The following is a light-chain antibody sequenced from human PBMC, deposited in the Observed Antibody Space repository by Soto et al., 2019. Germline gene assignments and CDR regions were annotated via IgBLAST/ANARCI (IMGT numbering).Light chain of an antibody. Sequence: EIVLTQSPGTLSLSPGERATLSCRASQSVSSSFLAWYQQKPGQAPRRLIDGASTRHTGIPDRFSGSGSGTDFTLTISRLEPEVSAVYYCQQYDSSPWTFGEGTKVEIK. CDR2: GAS. CDR3: QQYDSSPWT. J-gene: IGKJ1*01. V-gene: IGKV3-20*01. CDR1: QSVSSSF.